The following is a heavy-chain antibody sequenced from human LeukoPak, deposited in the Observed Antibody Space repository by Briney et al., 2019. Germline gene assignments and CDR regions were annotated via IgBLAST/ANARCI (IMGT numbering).Heavy chain of an antibody. J-gene: IGHJ6*02. D-gene: IGHD2-2*02. CDR2: ISSSSSYI. CDR1: GFTFSSYS. CDR3: ARVWYCSRTSCYRRNYYYYGMDV. Sequence: GGSLRLSCAASGFTFSSYSMNWVRQAPGKGLEWVSSISSSSSYIYYADSVKGRFTISRDNAKNSLYLQMNSLRAEDTAVYYCARVWYCSRTSCYRRNYYYYGMDVWGQGTTVTVSS. V-gene: IGHV3-21*01.